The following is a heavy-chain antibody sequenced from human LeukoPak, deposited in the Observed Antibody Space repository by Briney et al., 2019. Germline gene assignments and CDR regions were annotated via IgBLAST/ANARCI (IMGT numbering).Heavy chain of an antibody. CDR1: GFTFDDYN. D-gene: IGHD5-12*01. V-gene: IGHV3-43*01. CDR3: AKDEWLRGYYYYYMDV. Sequence: PGGSLRLSCAASGFTFDDYNMHWVRQAPGKGLEWVSLITWNGDSTYYADSVEGRFTISRDNSKNSLYLQMNSLRTEDTALYYCAKDEWLRGYYYYYMDVWGKGTTATVSS. J-gene: IGHJ6*03. CDR2: ITWNGDST.